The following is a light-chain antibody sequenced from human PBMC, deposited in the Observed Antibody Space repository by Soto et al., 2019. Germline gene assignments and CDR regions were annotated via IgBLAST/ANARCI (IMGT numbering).Light chain of an antibody. Sequence: QSALTQAASVSGSPGQSITISCTGTSSEVGSYNLVSWYQQHPGKAPKLMIYEVSKRPSGLSNRFSGSKSGNTASLTISGLQAEDEADYYCCSYAGSRTPLIFGTGTKVTVL. CDR2: EVS. J-gene: IGLJ1*01. V-gene: IGLV2-23*02. CDR3: CSYAGSRTPLI. CDR1: SSEVGSYNL.